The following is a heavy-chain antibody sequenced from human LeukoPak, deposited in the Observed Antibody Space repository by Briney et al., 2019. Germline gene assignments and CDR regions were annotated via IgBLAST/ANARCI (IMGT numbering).Heavy chain of an antibody. J-gene: IGHJ4*02. Sequence: ASVKVSCKASGYTFTSYGISWVRQAPGQGLEWMGWISAYNGNTNYAQKLQGRVTMTTDTSTSTAYMELRSLRSDDTAVYYCARAPGVLLWFGELSPTDYWGQGTLVTLSS. CDR3: ARAPGVLLWFGELSPTDY. CDR1: GYTFTSYG. CDR2: ISAYNGNT. D-gene: IGHD3-10*01. V-gene: IGHV1-18*01.